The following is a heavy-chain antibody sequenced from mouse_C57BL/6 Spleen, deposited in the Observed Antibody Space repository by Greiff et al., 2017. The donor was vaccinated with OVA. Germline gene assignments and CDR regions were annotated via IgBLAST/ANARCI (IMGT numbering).Heavy chain of an antibody. CDR3: ARRGITTVEFAY. D-gene: IGHD1-1*01. J-gene: IGHJ3*01. CDR1: GYSFTGYY. CDR2: INPSTGGT. Sequence: VQLKESGPELVKPGASVKISCKASGYSFTGYYMNWVKQSPEKSLEWIGEINPSTGGTTYNQKFKAKATLTVDKSSSTAYMQLKSLTSEDSAVYYCARRGITTVEFAYWGQGTLVTVSA. V-gene: IGHV1-42*01.